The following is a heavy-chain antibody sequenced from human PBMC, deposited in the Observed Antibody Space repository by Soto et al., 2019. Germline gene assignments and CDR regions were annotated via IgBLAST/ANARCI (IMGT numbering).Heavy chain of an antibody. V-gene: IGHV3-30*14. CDR3: AREPRSGSYYNGPSRYYYGMDV. J-gene: IGHJ6*02. CDR1: GFTFSSYA. CDR2: ISYDGSNK. D-gene: IGHD3-10*01. Sequence: PGGSLRVSCAASGFTFSSYAMYWVRQVPGKGLEWVAVISYDGSNKYYADSVKGRFIISRDNSKNTLYLQMNSLRAEGTAVYYCAREPRSGSYYNGPSRYYYGMDVWGQGTTVTVSS.